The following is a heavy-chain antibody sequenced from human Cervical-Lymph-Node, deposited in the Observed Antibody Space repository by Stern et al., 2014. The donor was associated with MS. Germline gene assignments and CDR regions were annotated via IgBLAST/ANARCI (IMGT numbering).Heavy chain of an antibody. CDR2: IGTAGDT. Sequence: EVQLVESGGGLVQPGGSLRLSCAASGFTFSSYDMHLVRQATGKGLEWVSAIGTAGDTYYPGSVKGRFTISRENAKNSLYLQMNSLRAGDTAVYYCARDRGDGLFDLWGRGTLVTVSS. CDR1: GFTFSSYD. V-gene: IGHV3-13*01. J-gene: IGHJ2*01. CDR3: ARDRGDGLFDL. D-gene: IGHD5-24*01.